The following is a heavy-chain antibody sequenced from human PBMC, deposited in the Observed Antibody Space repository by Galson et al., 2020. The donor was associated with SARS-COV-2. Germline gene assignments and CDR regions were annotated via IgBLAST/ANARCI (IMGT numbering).Heavy chain of an antibody. J-gene: IGHJ6*02. CDR3: ARAHLPRIRPPIQHYGMDV. Sequence: IYYSGSTNYNPSLKSRVTISVDTSKNQFSLKLSSVTAADTAVYYCARAHLPRIRPPIQHYGMDVWGQGTTVTVSS. V-gene: IGHV4-59*01. CDR2: IYYSGST. D-gene: IGHD5-18*01.